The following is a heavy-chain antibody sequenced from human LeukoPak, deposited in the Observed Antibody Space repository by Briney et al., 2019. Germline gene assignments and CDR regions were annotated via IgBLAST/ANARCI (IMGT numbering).Heavy chain of an antibody. CDR1: GFTFSSYA. V-gene: IGHV3-48*03. CDR3: AELGITMIGGV. CDR2: ISGSGSTI. Sequence: GGSLRLSCAASGFTFSSYAMNWVRQAPGKGLEWVSYISGSGSTIYYADSVKGRFTISRDNAKNSLYLQMNSLRAEDTAVYYCAELGITMIGGVWGKGTTVTISS. D-gene: IGHD3-10*02. J-gene: IGHJ6*04.